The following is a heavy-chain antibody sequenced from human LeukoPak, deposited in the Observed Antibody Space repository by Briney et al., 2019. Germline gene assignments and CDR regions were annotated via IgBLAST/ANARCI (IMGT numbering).Heavy chain of an antibody. J-gene: IGHJ4*02. CDR3: AKDYCSSTSCYRPYYFDY. V-gene: IGHV3-30*02. CDR1: GFAFSSYS. CDR2: IRYDGSNK. Sequence: GGSLRLSCAASGFAFSSYSMNWVRQAPGKGLEWVAFIRYDGSNKYYADSVKGRFTISRDNSKNTLYLQMNSLRAEDTAVYYCAKDYCSSTSCYRPYYFDYWGQGTLVTVSS. D-gene: IGHD2-2*01.